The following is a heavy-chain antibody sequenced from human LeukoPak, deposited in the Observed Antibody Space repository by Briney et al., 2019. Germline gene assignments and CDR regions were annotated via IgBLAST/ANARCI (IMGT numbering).Heavy chain of an antibody. D-gene: IGHD5-24*01. Sequence: SETLSLTCTVSGGSISSGDYYWSWIRQPPGKGLEWIGYIYYSGSTYYNPSLKSRVTISVDTSKNQFSLKLSSVTAADTAVYYCARENVEMATISHAFDIWGQGTMVTVSS. J-gene: IGHJ3*02. CDR2: IYYSGST. V-gene: IGHV4-30-4*08. CDR1: GGSISSGDYY. CDR3: ARENVEMATISHAFDI.